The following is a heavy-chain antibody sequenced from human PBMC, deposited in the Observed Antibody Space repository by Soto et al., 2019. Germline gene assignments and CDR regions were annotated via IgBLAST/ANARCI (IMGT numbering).Heavy chain of an antibody. CDR1: GFTFSSYG. V-gene: IGHV3-30*18. CDR3: AKERPSGWYYFDY. Sequence: SLRLSCAASGFTFSSYGMHWVRQAPGKGLEWVAVISYDGSNKYYADSVKGRFTISRDNSKNTLYLQMNSLRAEDTAVYYCAKERPSGWYYFDYWGQGTLVTVSS. J-gene: IGHJ4*02. D-gene: IGHD6-19*01. CDR2: ISYDGSNK.